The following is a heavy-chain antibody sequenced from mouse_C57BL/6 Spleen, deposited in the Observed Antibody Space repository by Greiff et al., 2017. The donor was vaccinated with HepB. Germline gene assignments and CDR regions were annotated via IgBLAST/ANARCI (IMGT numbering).Heavy chain of an antibody. CDR2: INPNYGTT. Sequence: EVQLQQSGPELVKPVASLKISCKASGYSFPDYNMNWVKQSNGKSLEWIGVINPNYGTTSYNQKFKGKATLTVDQSSSTAYMQLNSLTSEDSAVYYCARSGDYDWVYYAMDYWGQGTSVTVSS. V-gene: IGHV1-39*01. CDR3: ARSGDYDWVYYAMDY. J-gene: IGHJ4*01. CDR1: GYSFPDYN. D-gene: IGHD2-4*01.